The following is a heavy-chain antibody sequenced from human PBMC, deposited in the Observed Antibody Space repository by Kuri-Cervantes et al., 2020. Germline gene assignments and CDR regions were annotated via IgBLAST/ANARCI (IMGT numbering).Heavy chain of an antibody. CDR3: ARDHYDILTGYGGLYYYYYMDV. CDR1: GGTFSSYA. V-gene: IGHV1-69*13. J-gene: IGHJ6*03. CDR2: IIPIFGTA. Sequence: SVKVSCKASGGTFSSYAISWVRQAPGQGLEWMGGIIPIFGTANYAQKFQGRVTITADESTSTAYMELSSLRSEDTAVYYCARDHYDILTGYGGLYYYYYMDVWGQGTTVTVSS. D-gene: IGHD3-9*01.